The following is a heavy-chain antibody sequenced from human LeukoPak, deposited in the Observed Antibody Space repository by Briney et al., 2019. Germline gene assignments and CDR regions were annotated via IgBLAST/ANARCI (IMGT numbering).Heavy chain of an antibody. J-gene: IGHJ4*02. CDR1: GGSISSDY. V-gene: IGHV4-4*07. CDR3: ARDRRRYPYYFDY. Sequence: SETLSLTCTVSGGSISSDYWSWIRQPAGKGLEWIGRIYTSGSTNYNPSLKSRVTISVDKSKNQFSLKLSSVTAADTAVYYCARDRRRYPYYFDYWGQGTLVTVSS. D-gene: IGHD1-1*01. CDR2: IYTSGST.